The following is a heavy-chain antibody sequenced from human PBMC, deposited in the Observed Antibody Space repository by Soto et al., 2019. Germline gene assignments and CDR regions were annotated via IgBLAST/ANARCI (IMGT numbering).Heavy chain of an antibody. CDR2: ISLDETQK. Sequence: QVQLVESGGGVVQPGRSLRLSCAASGFTFSSYSMHWVRQAPGKGLEWVAVISLDETQKYYADSVKGRFTISRDNSKNTLFLQMNSLIAEDTAVYYCAKDGRDAFDIWGQGTVVTVSS. V-gene: IGHV3-30*18. CDR3: AKDGRDAFDI. CDR1: GFTFSSYS. J-gene: IGHJ3*02.